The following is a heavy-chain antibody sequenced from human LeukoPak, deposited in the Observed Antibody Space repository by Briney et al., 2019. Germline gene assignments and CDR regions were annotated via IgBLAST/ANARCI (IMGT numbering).Heavy chain of an antibody. D-gene: IGHD5-12*01. V-gene: IGHV1-8*01. CDR1: GYTFTSYD. CDR3: ARSVAGYDQEFDY. CDR2: MNPNSGNT. J-gene: IGHJ4*02. Sequence: ASVKVSCKASGYTFTSYDVNWVRQATGQGLEWMGWMNPNSGNTGYAQKFQGRVTMTRNTSISTAYMELSSLRSEDTAVYYCARSVAGYDQEFDYWGQGTLVTVSS.